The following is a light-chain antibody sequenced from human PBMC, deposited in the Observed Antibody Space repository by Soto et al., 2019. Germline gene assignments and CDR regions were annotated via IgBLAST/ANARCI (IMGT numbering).Light chain of an antibody. CDR2: RAS. CDR1: QTVYSN. V-gene: IGKV3-15*01. Sequence: EIVMTQSPATLSVSPGERATLSCRASQTVYSNVAWYQQRPGKAPRLLIYRASSRAIDIPTRFSGSGSGTEFTLTISSLQSEDSAVYYCQHYQNLWAFGQGTRVEIK. CDR3: QHYQNLWA. J-gene: IGKJ1*01.